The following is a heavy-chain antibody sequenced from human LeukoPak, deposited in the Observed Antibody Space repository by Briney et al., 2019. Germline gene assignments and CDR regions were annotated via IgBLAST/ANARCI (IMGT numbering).Heavy chain of an antibody. D-gene: IGHD6-13*01. CDR2: ISGSGGST. Sequence: PGGSLRLSCAASGFTFSSYGMSWVRQAPGKGLEWVSGISGSGGSTYYADSVKGRFTISRDNSKNTLFLQMNSLRAEDTAVYYCAKQLAAAGLYYYYYMDVWGKGTTVTISS. J-gene: IGHJ6*03. V-gene: IGHV3-23*01. CDR3: AKQLAAAGLYYYYYMDV. CDR1: GFTFSSYG.